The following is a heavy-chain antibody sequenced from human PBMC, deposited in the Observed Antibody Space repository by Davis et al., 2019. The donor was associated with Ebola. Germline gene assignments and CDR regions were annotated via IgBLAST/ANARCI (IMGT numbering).Heavy chain of an antibody. CDR3: ARCLGDYTTLYFYGMDV. CDR2: ISAYNGNT. V-gene: IGHV1-18*04. Sequence: ASVKVSCKASGYTFTHYGITWVRQAPGQGLEWMGWISAYNGNTNYAQKLQGRVTMTTDTSTSTAYMELRSLRSDDTAVYYCARCLGDYTTLYFYGMDVWGKGTTVTVSS. CDR1: GYTFTHYG. D-gene: IGHD4-11*01. J-gene: IGHJ6*04.